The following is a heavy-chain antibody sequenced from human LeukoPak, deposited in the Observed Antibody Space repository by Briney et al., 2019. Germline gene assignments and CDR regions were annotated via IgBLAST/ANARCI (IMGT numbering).Heavy chain of an antibody. V-gene: IGHV3-21*01. CDR2: ISSSSSYI. CDR1: GFTFSSYS. D-gene: IGHD4-17*01. CDR3: ARGGDYVPFDY. Sequence: GGSLRLSCAASGFTFSSYSMNWVRQAPGKGLEWVSSISSSSSYINYADSVKGRFTISRDNAKNSLYLQMNSLRAEDTAVYYCARGGDYVPFDYWGQGTLVTVSS. J-gene: IGHJ4*02.